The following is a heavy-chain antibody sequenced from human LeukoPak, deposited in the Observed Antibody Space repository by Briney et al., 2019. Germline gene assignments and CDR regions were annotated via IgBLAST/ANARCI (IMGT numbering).Heavy chain of an antibody. CDR3: AIQNYDDSKGSKGYWFDP. CDR2: IYSGGST. D-gene: IGHD3-22*01. Sequence: PGGSLRLSCAASGFTVSSNYMSWVRQAPGKGLEWVSVIYSGGSTYYADSVKGRFTISRDNSKNTLYLQMNSLRAEDTAVYYCAIQNYDDSKGSKGYWFDPWGQGTLVTVSS. J-gene: IGHJ5*02. V-gene: IGHV3-66*04. CDR1: GFTVSSNY.